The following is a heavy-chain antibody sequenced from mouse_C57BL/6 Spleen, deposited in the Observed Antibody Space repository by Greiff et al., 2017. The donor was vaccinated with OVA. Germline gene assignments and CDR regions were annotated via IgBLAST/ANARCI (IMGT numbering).Heavy chain of an antibody. CDR1: GYTFTSYW. CDR3: TRSLGRDAMDY. CDR2: IYPGNSDT. D-gene: IGHD4-1*01. V-gene: IGHV1-5*01. J-gene: IGHJ4*01. Sequence: EVQLVESGTVLVRPGASVKMSCTTSGYTFTSYWMHWVKQRPGQGLEWIGAIYPGNSDTSYNQKFKGKGKLTAVTSASTAYMELSSLTNEDSAVYYCTRSLGRDAMDYWGQGTSVTVSS.